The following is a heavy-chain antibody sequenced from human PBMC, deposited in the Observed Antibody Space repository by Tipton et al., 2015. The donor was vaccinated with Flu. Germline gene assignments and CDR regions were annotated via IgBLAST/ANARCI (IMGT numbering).Heavy chain of an antibody. CDR1: GFTFSGYG. Sequence: SLRLSCAASGFTFSGYGMHWVRQAPGKGLEWVAFIRHDESDKYYADFVKGRFTISRDNSKNALHLVINSLRAEDTAVYYCARGFIRLCDYWGQGTLVTVSS. D-gene: IGHD3-16*01. CDR2: IRHDESDK. V-gene: IGHV3-30*02. CDR3: ARGFIRLCDY. J-gene: IGHJ4*02.